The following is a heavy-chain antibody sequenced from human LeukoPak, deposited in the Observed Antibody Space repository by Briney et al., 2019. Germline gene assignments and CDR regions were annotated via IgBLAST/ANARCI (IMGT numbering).Heavy chain of an antibody. CDR3: ARGQGDIVVVPAAAPVAFDI. J-gene: IGHJ3*02. CDR2: IYSGGST. V-gene: IGHV3-53*01. Sequence: SGGSLRLSCAASGFTVSSNYMSWVRQAPGKGLEWVSVIYSGGSTYYADSVKGRFTISRDNSKNTLYLQMNSLRAEDTAVYYCARGQGDIVVVPAAAPVAFDIWGQGTMVTVSS. CDR1: GFTVSSNY. D-gene: IGHD2-2*01.